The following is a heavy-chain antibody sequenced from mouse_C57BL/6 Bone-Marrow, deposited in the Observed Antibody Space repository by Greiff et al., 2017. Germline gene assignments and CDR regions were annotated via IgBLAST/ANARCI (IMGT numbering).Heavy chain of an antibody. CDR1: GYTFTSYG. V-gene: IGHV1-81*01. CDR3: ASYGSSYRFAY. D-gene: IGHD1-1*01. CDR2: IYPRSGNT. Sequence: QVHVKQSGAELARPGASVKLSCKASGYTFTSYGISWVKQRTGQGLEWIGEIYPRSGNTYYNEKFKGKATLTADKSSSTAYMELRSLTSEDSAVYFCASYGSSYRFAYWGQGTLVTVSA. J-gene: IGHJ3*01.